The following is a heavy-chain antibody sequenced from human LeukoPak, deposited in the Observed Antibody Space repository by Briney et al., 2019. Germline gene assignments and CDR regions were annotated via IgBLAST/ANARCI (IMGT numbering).Heavy chain of an antibody. V-gene: IGHV4-38-2*02. CDR1: GYSISSGYY. Sequence: PSETLSLTCTVSGYSISSGYYWGWIRQPPGKGLEWIGSIYHSGRTFYNPSLKSRVTISVDTSKNQFSLKLSSVTAADTAVYYCARLNSPGWFDPWGQGTLVTVSS. CDR3: ARLNSPGWFDP. CDR2: IYHSGRT. J-gene: IGHJ5*02.